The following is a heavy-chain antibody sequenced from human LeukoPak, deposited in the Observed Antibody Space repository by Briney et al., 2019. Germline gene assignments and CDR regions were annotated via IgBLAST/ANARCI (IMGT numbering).Heavy chain of an antibody. Sequence: GGSLRLSCAASGFTFSSYWTSWVRQAPGKGLEWVANIKQDGSEKYYVDSVKGRFTISRDNTKNSLYLQMNSLRAEDTAVYYCAREWLVPVFDYWGQGTLVTVSS. CDR1: GFTFSSYW. J-gene: IGHJ4*02. CDR2: IKQDGSEK. CDR3: AREWLVPVFDY. D-gene: IGHD6-19*01. V-gene: IGHV3-7*01.